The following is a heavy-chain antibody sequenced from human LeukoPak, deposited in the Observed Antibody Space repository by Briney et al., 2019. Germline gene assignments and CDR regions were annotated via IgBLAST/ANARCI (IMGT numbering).Heavy chain of an antibody. CDR1: GFTFSNAW. V-gene: IGHV3-15*01. Sequence: GGSLRLSCAASGFTFSNAWMSWVRQAPGKGLEWVGRIKSKTDGGTTDYAAPVKGRFTISRDDSKNTLYLQMNSLKTEDTAVYYCTTAYCSGSCYRKHWGQGTLVTVSS. J-gene: IGHJ1*01. D-gene: IGHD2-21*02. CDR2: IKSKTDGGTT. CDR3: TTAYCSGSCYRKH.